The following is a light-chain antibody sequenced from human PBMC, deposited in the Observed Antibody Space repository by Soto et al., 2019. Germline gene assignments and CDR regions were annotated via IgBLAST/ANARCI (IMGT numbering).Light chain of an antibody. J-gene: IGKJ4*01. CDR3: QQRSNWPPLT. Sequence: EIVLTQSPGTLSLSPGERATLSGRACQRLSSGYLAWYQQKPGQAPRILIYAASSRGTGIPDRFSGSGSGTDFTLTISSLEPEDFAVYYCQQRSNWPPLTFGGGTKVDIK. CDR2: AAS. CDR1: QRLSSGY. V-gene: IGKV3D-20*02.